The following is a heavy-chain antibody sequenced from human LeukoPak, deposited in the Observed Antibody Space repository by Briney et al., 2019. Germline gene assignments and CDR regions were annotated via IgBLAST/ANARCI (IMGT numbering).Heavy chain of an antibody. J-gene: IGHJ4*02. CDR1: GGSINSNNHY. CDR3: ARHPGYSSGWWYFDF. V-gene: IGHV4-39*01. D-gene: IGHD5-18*01. CDR2: INYSGTI. Sequence: PSETLSLTCNVSGGSINSNNHYWGWIRQPPGKGLEWLGSINYSGTIFYSPSLNSRVTISVDTSGNQFSVKLTSATAADTAVYYCARHPGYSSGWWYFDFWGQGTLVTVSS.